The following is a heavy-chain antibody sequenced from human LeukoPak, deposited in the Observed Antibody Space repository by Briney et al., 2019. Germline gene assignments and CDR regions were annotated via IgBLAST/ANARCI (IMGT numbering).Heavy chain of an antibody. CDR2: ISSGSSYI. V-gene: IGHV3-21*01. CDR3: ARDCGGDCYSHYFDY. Sequence: GGSLRLSCAASGFTFDDYGMSWVRQAPGKGLEWVSSISSGSSYIYYADSLKGRFTISRDNAKNPLYLQMNSLRADDTAVYYCARDCGGDCYSHYFDYWGQGTLVTVSS. J-gene: IGHJ4*02. CDR1: GFTFDDYG. D-gene: IGHD2-21*02.